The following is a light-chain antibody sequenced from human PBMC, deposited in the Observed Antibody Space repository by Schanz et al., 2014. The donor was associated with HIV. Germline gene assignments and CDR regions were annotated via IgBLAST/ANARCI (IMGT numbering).Light chain of an antibody. J-gene: IGKJ5*01. CDR2: GTS. Sequence: EIVLTQSPGTLSLSPRERATLSCRASQSISNNYLAWYQKKPGQAPRLLIYGTSSRAPGIPDRFSGSGSGTDFTLTISRLEPEDVAVYYCQQYNDWPPITFGQGTRLEIK. CDR3: QQYNDWPPIT. CDR1: QSISNNY. V-gene: IGKV3-20*01.